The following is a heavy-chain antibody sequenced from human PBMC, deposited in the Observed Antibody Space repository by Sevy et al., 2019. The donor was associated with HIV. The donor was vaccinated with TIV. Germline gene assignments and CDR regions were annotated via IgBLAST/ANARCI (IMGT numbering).Heavy chain of an antibody. J-gene: IGHJ5*02. CDR3: ARDGTEYTSSSVWFDP. CDR2: ISYTGNT. V-gene: IGHV4-30-4*01. Sequence: SETLSLTCTVSGGSISSGNYYWHWIRQPPGKGLEWIGYISYTGNTCYNPSLKSPVTISVDTSNNQFSLRLTSVTAADTAVYYCARDGTEYTSSSVWFDPWGQGTLVTVSS. D-gene: IGHD6-6*01. CDR1: GGSISSGNYY.